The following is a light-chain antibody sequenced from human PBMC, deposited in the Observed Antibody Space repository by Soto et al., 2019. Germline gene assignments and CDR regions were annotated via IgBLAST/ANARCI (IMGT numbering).Light chain of an antibody. V-gene: IGKV1-5*01. CDR1: QSISYW. CDR3: QPYSTYFSWT. CDR2: DAS. Sequence: DIQMTQSPSTLSASVGDRVTITCRASQSISYWLAWYQQRPGKAPNLLIYDASSLESGVPSRFSGSGSGTEFTLTINSLQPDDSATYYCQPYSTYFSWTFGQGTKVEIK. J-gene: IGKJ1*01.